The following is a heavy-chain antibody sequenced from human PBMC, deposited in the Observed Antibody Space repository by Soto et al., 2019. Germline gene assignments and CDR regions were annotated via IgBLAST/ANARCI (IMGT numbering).Heavy chain of an antibody. J-gene: IGHJ4*02. Sequence: SETLSLTCTVSGGSISSYYWSWIRQPPGKGLEWIGYIYYSGSTNYNPSLKSRVTISVDTSKNQFSLKLSSVTAADTAVYYCARDGDTIPAFDYWGQGTLVTVSS. CDR1: GGSISSYY. D-gene: IGHD3-3*01. V-gene: IGHV4-59*01. CDR2: IYYSGST. CDR3: ARDGDTIPAFDY.